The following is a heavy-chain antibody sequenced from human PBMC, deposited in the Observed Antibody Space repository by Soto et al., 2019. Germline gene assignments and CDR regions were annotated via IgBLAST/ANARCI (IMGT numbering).Heavy chain of an antibody. CDR2: IGGPGGDRT. D-gene: IGHD1-26*01. CDR1: AFTFSNYA. J-gene: IGHJ4*02. Sequence: EVQLLESGGDFVQPGGSLRLSCAASAFTFSNYAMGWVRQAPGKGLEWVSTIGGPGGDRTYYADPVKGRFAISRDNSKDTVYLQMNSLRADDTAVYYCVRRSRLHWEPFDYWGQGTLVSVSS. V-gene: IGHV3-23*01. CDR3: VRRSRLHWEPFDY.